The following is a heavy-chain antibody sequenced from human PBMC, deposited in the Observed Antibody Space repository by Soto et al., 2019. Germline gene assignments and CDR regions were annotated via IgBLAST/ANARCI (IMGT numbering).Heavy chain of an antibody. J-gene: IGHJ4*02. Sequence: GGSLRLSCAASGFTFSNAWMSWVRQAPGKGLEWVGRIKSKTDGGTTDYAAPVKGRFTISRDDSKNTLYLQMNSLKTEDTAVYYCTTDIWYSQAGGEDYWGQGTLVTVSS. CDR2: IKSKTDGGTT. CDR1: GFTFSNAW. D-gene: IGHD1-1*01. CDR3: TTDIWYSQAGGEDY. V-gene: IGHV3-15*01.